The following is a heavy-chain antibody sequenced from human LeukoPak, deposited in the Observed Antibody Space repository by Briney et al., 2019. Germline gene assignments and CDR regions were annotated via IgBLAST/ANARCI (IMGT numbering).Heavy chain of an antibody. D-gene: IGHD3-3*01. CDR3: ARDDGVGTTLGFDY. CDR1: GFTVSTNY. Sequence: GWSLRLSCAGSGFTVSTNYMSWVRRAPGKGLEWGSAIYTDGGTYYADSVKGRFTNSRDTSKNTLYLQMNSLTVDDTAVYYCARDDGVGTTLGFDYWGQGTLVTVSS. J-gene: IGHJ4*02. CDR2: IYTDGGT. V-gene: IGHV3-66*01.